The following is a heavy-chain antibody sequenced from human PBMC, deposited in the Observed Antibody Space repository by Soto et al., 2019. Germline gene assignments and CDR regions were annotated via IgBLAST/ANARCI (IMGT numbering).Heavy chain of an antibody. CDR1: GDSVSSNSAG. J-gene: IGHJ4*01. Sequence: SQTLSLTCAITGDSVSSNSAGWSWVRQSPSRGLEWLGRTYYRSKWYYEYAVSVRGRITINPDTSKNQYSLQLNSVTPEDTAVYFCARGEQYSGKIFDYWGQGTLVTVSS. V-gene: IGHV6-1*01. CDR3: ARGEQYSGKIFDY. CDR2: TYYRSKWYY. D-gene: IGHD1-26*01.